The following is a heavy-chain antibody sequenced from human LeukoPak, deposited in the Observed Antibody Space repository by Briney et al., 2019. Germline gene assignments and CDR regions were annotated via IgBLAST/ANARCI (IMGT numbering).Heavy chain of an antibody. J-gene: IGHJ4*02. D-gene: IGHD3-3*01. Sequence: GGSLRLSCIASGFTFSVYTMNWVRQAPGKGLEWVSSISQSRSFSTHTESVRGRFTISRDNAKNTVYLEMNSLRAEDTVVYYCARVDGVATDYWGRGTLVTVSS. CDR3: ARVDGVATDY. V-gene: IGHV3-21*01. CDR2: ISQSRSFS. CDR1: GFTFSVYT.